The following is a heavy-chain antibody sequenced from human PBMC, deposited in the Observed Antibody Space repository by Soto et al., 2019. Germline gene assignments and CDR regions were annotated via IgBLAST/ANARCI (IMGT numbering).Heavy chain of an antibody. CDR2: IIPIFGTG. Sequence: QVQLVQSGAEVKKPGSSVKVSCKASGGTFSNYPISWVRQAPGQGLEWMGGIIPIFGTGNYAQKFQGRVRISADESTSTAYMELSSLRSEDTAVYYCARGNHRWLQLWYFDLWGRGTLVTVSS. V-gene: IGHV1-69*12. J-gene: IGHJ2*01. D-gene: IGHD5-12*01. CDR3: ARGNHRWLQLWYFDL. CDR1: GGTFSNYP.